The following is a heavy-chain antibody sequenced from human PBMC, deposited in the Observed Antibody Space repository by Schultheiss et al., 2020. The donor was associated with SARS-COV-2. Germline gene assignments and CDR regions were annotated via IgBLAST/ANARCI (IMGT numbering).Heavy chain of an antibody. CDR1: GGSISSGGYY. CDR2: IYYSGST. V-gene: IGHV4-31*03. Sequence: SETLSLTCTVSGGSISSGGYYWSWIRQHPGKGLEWIGYIYYSGSTYYNPSLKSRVTISVDKSKNQFSLKLSSVTAADTAVYYCARTPRVAVVAYNWFDPWGQGTLVTVSS. D-gene: IGHD6-19*01. J-gene: IGHJ5*02. CDR3: ARTPRVAVVAYNWFDP.